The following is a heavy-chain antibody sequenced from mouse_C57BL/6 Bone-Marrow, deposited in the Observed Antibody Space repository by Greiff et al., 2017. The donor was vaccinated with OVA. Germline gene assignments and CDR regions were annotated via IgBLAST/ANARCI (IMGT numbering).Heavy chain of an antibody. V-gene: IGHV5-4*01. CDR2: ISDGGSYT. J-gene: IGHJ2*01. D-gene: IGHD2-4*01. CDR3: AWGLPFDY. Sequence: DVHLVESGGGLVKPGGSLKLSCAASGFTFSSYAMSWVRQTPEKRLEWVATISDGGSYTYYPDNVKGRFTISRDNAKNNLYLQMSHLKSEDTAMYYCAWGLPFDYWGQGTTLTVSS. CDR1: GFTFSSYA.